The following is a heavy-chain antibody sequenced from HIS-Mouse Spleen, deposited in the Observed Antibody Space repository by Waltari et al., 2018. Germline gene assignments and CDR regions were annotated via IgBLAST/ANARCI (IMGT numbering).Heavy chain of an antibody. CDR2: IYYSGRT. CDR3: ARHEGQQLVTSLFDY. D-gene: IGHD6-13*01. V-gene: IGHV4-39*01. Sequence: QLQLQESGPGLVKPSETLSLTCTVSGGSISSSSYYWGWIRQPPGKGLEWIGSIYYSGRTYQHPTRKSRVTISVDTSKNQFSLKLSSVTAADTAVYYCARHEGQQLVTSLFDYWGQGTLVTVSS. J-gene: IGHJ4*02. CDR1: GGSISSSSYY.